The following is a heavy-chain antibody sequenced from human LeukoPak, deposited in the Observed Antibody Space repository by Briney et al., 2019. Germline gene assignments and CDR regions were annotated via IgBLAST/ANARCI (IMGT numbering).Heavy chain of an antibody. CDR3: ARGGDAFDI. V-gene: IGHV4-59*01. Sequence: SSETLSLTCTVSGGSISSYYWSWIRQPPGKGLEWIGYIYYSGGTNYNPSLKSRVTISVDTSKNQFSLKLSSVTAADTAVYYCARGGDAFDIWGQGTMVTVSS. CDR1: GGSISSYY. J-gene: IGHJ3*02. CDR2: IYYSGGT.